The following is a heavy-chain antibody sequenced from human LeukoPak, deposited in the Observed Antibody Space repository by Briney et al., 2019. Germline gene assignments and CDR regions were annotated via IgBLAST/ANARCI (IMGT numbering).Heavy chain of an antibody. D-gene: IGHD3-22*01. V-gene: IGHV3-53*05. CDR3: ARDHYYYDSSGEYYFDY. CDR1: VFTVSSNY. CDR2: IYSGGST. Sequence: GGSLRLSCAASVFTVSSNYMSWVRDAPGKGLECVSVIYSGGSTYYADSVKGRFTISRDNSKNTLYLQMNSLRAEDTAVYYCARDHYYYDSSGEYYFDYWGQGTLVTVSS. J-gene: IGHJ4*02.